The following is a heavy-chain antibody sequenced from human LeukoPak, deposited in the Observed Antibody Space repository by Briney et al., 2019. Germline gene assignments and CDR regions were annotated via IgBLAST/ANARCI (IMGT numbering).Heavy chain of an antibody. D-gene: IGHD5-18*01. CDR2: INRDGSST. Sequence: GGSLRLSCAASGFTFSSYWMSWARQAPGKGLVWVSRINRDGSSTSYADSVKGRFTISRDNAKNTLYLQMNSLRAEDTAVYYCARGGGYSYGSFDYWGQGTLVTVSS. J-gene: IGHJ4*02. V-gene: IGHV3-74*01. CDR3: ARGGGYSYGSFDY. CDR1: GFTFSSYW.